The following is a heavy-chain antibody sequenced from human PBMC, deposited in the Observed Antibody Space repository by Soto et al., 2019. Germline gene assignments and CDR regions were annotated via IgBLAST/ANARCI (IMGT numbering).Heavy chain of an antibody. V-gene: IGHV4-59*01. D-gene: IGHD5-12*01. CDR3: ARERRDGYKHYFDD. Sequence: QVQLQESGPGLVKPSETLSLMCTVSGGSISSYYWSWIRQPPGKGLEWIGYIYYSGSTNYNPSLKSRVTXXVXTXXNQFSLKLSSVTAADTAVYYCARERRDGYKHYFDDWGQGTLVTVSS. J-gene: IGHJ4*02. CDR1: GGSISSYY. CDR2: IYYSGST.